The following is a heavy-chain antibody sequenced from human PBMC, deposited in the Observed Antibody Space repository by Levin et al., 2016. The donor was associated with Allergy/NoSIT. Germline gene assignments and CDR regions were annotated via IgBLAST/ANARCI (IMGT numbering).Heavy chain of an antibody. CDR1: GGSISNYY. V-gene: IGHV4-59*01. J-gene: IGHJ4*02. Sequence: SETLSLTCTVSGGSISNYYWSWIRQPPGKGLEWIGYMFYSGGTSYNPSLKSRVTISLDTSKSQFSLMLTSVSAADTALYYCAGSNRGSSSSFEYWGRGTLVTVSS. CDR3: AGSNRGSSSSFEY. D-gene: IGHD6-6*01. CDR2: MFYSGGT.